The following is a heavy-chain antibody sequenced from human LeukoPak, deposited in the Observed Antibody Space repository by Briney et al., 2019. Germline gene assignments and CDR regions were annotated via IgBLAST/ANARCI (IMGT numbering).Heavy chain of an antibody. Sequence: SETLSLTCTVSGGSISSSSYYWGWIRQPPGKGLEWIGSIYYSGSTYYNPSLKSRVTISVDTSKNQFSLKLSSVTATDTAVYYCARLGYSNYLHEDFDYWGQGTLVTVSS. J-gene: IGHJ4*02. D-gene: IGHD4-11*01. V-gene: IGHV4-39*01. CDR1: GGSISSSSYY. CDR2: IYYSGST. CDR3: ARLGYSNYLHEDFDY.